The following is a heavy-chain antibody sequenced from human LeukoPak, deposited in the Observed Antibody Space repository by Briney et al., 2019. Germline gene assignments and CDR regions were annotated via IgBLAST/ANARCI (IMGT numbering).Heavy chain of an antibody. CDR2: IYHSGST. J-gene: IGHJ3*02. V-gene: IGHV4-39*07. CDR3: ARLGYRNI. D-gene: IGHD3-16*02. CDR1: GGSISSGSYY. Sequence: SETLSLTCTVSGGSISSGSYYWSWIRQPPGKGLEWIGSIYHSGSTYYNPSLKSRVTISVDTSKNQFSLKLSSVTAADTAVYYCARLGYRNIWGQGTMVTVSS.